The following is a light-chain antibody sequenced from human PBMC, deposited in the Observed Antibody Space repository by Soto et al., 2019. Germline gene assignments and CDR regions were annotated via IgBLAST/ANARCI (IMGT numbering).Light chain of an antibody. CDR2: GAS. Sequence: EIVLTQSPGTLSLSPGERATLSCRASQSVSSSYLAWYQQKPGQAPRLLIYGASSRATGIPDRFSGSGSGTDFTLTISRLEPEDFAVYYCQQYGSSPLWTFGQGTKGDI. CDR1: QSVSSSY. J-gene: IGKJ1*01. CDR3: QQYGSSPLWT. V-gene: IGKV3-20*01.